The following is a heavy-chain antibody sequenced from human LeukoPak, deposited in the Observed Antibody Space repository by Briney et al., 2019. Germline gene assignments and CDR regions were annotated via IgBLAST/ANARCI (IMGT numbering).Heavy chain of an antibody. Sequence: ASVKVSCKASGYSFTINYIHWVRQAPGQGLEWMGMIYPRDGSTSYAQKFQGRVTVTRDTSTGTVHMELSGLRSEDTAVYYCARDQEAFDYWGQGTLVTVSS. J-gene: IGHJ4*02. CDR1: GYSFTINY. CDR3: ARDQEAFDY. CDR2: IYPRDGST. V-gene: IGHV1-46*01.